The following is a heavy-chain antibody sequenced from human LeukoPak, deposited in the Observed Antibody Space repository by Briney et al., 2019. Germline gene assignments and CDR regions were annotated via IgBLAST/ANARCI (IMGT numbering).Heavy chain of an antibody. CDR2: ISGSGGST. J-gene: IGHJ4*02. CDR3: ARDPLYDILTGYSTGFDY. Sequence: GGSLRLSCAASGFTFSSYAMSWVRQAPGKGLEWVSAISGSGGSTYYADSVKGRFTISRDNSKNSLYLQMNSLRAEDTAVYYCARDPLYDILTGYSTGFDYWGQGTLVTVSS. CDR1: GFTFSSYA. V-gene: IGHV3-23*01. D-gene: IGHD3-9*01.